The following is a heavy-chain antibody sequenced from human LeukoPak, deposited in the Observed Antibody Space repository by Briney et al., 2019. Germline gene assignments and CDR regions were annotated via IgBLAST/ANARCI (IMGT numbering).Heavy chain of an antibody. V-gene: IGHV3-21*01. D-gene: IGHD5-24*01. CDR2: ISSSSSYI. CDR1: GFTFSSYS. CDR3: AGEGVEMATTLDY. J-gene: IGHJ4*02. Sequence: GGSLRLSCAASGFTFSSYSMNWVRQAPGKGLEWVSSISSSSSYIYYADSVKGRFTISRDNAKNSLYLQMNSLRAEDTAVYYCAGEGVEMATTLDYWGQGTLVTVSS.